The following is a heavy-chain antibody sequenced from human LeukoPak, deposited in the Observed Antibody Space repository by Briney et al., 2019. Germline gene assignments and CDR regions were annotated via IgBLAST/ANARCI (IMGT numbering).Heavy chain of an antibody. J-gene: IGHJ1*01. CDR1: GFTVSSNY. CDR2: IYSGGST. CDR3: ARDQRVGATRYFQH. Sequence: GGSLRLSCAASGFTVSSNYMSWVRQAPGKGLEWVSVIYSGGSTYYADSVKGRFIISRDNSKNTLYLQMNSLRAEDTAVYYCARDQRVGATRYFQHWGQGTLVTVSS. V-gene: IGHV3-53*01. D-gene: IGHD1-26*01.